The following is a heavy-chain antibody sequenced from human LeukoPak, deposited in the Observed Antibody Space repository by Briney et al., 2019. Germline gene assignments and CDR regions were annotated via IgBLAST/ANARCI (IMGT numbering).Heavy chain of an antibody. V-gene: IGHV3-30*02. CDR1: GFTFSSYG. J-gene: IGHJ1*01. CDR2: IRYDGSNK. Sequence: PGGSLRLSCAASGFTFSSYGMHWVRQAPGKGLEWVAFIRYDGSNKCYADSVKGRFTISRDNSKNTLYLQMNSLRAEDTAVYYCAKKYSSPGRPGKPSTSEGEYFQHWGQGTLVTVSS. CDR3: AKKYSSPGRPGKPSTSEGEYFQH. D-gene: IGHD6-6*01.